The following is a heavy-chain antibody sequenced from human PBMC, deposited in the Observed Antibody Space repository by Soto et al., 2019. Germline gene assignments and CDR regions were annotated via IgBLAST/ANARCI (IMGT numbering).Heavy chain of an antibody. D-gene: IGHD5-18*01. CDR3: ARDRLMATAGTARHYFGLDV. CDR1: GGSIRSGGYY. J-gene: IGHJ6*02. CDR2: IYYSGNT. Sequence: QVQLQESGPGLVKPSQTLSLTCTVSGGSIRSGGYYWSWVRQNPRRGLEWIGNIYYSGNTYYNPSLKSRITISVDTSKNQFSLNLSSVTAADTAVYYCARDRLMATAGTARHYFGLDVWGQGTTVTVSS. V-gene: IGHV4-31*03.